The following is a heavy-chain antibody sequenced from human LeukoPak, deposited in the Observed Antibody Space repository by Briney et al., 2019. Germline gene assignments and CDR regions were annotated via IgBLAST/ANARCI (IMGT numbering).Heavy chain of an antibody. Sequence: GGSLRLSCAASGFTFSDYYMTWIRQAPGKGLEWISYISTSGGTTSYPDSVSGRFTISRDNAKNSLYLQMNSLRAEDTALYYCARVGPIVGANYLDYWGQGTLLTVSA. D-gene: IGHD1-26*01. CDR3: ARVGPIVGANYLDY. J-gene: IGHJ4*02. V-gene: IGHV3-11*04. CDR2: ISTSGGTT. CDR1: GFTFSDYY.